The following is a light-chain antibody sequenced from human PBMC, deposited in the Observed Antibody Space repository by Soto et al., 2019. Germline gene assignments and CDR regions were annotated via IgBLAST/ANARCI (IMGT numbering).Light chain of an antibody. J-gene: IGLJ1*01. V-gene: IGLV2-8*01. Sequence: QSVLTQSPSASGSPGQSVTISCIGTSSDVGGYNYVSWYQHHPGKAPKLIIYEVTKRPSGVPDRFSGSRSGTTASLTVSGLQAEDGADYYCGSYAGGNTFVFGTGTKVTVL. CDR3: GSYAGGNTFV. CDR1: SSDVGGYNY. CDR2: EVT.